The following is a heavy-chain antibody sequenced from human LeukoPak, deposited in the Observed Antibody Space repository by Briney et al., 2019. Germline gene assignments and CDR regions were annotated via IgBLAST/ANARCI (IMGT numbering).Heavy chain of an antibody. V-gene: IGHV1-2*02. J-gene: IGHJ5*02. Sequence: ASVKVSCKASGYTFTGYYMHWVRQAPGQGLEWMGWINPNSGGTNYAQKFQGRVTMTRDTSISTAYMELSRLRSDDTAVYYCARVITIFGVVIPIGWFDPWAREPWSPSPQ. D-gene: IGHD3-3*01. CDR2: INPNSGGT. CDR1: GYTFTGYY. CDR3: ARVITIFGVVIPIGWFDP.